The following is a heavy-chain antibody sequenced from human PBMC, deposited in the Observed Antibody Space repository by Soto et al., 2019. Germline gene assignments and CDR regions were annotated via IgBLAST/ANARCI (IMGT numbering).Heavy chain of an antibody. J-gene: IGHJ6*02. V-gene: IGHV3-48*02. CDR2: ISSSPISV. Sequence: GGSLRLSCAASGFTFKNHSMNWARQAPGKGLEWVSYISSSPISVYYADSVKGRFTISRDNAKNSLYLQMNSLRDEDTAVYYCARGLVETINYYAMGVWGQGTTVTVSS. CDR3: ARGLVETINYYAMGV. CDR1: GFTFKNHS. D-gene: IGHD1-20*01.